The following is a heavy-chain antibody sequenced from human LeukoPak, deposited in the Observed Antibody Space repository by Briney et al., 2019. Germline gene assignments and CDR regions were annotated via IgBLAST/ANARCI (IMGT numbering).Heavy chain of an antibody. CDR2: ISGSGGST. CDR1: RFTFSSYG. CDR3: ARGSFLITFGGFIG. V-gene: IGHV3-23*01. J-gene: IGHJ4*02. Sequence: GGTLRLSCAASRFTFSSYGMSWVRQAPGKGLEWVSGISGSGGSTYYADSVKGRFTISRDNAKNSLFLQMNSLRAEDTAVYYCARGSFLITFGGFIGWGQGTLVTVSS. D-gene: IGHD3-16*02.